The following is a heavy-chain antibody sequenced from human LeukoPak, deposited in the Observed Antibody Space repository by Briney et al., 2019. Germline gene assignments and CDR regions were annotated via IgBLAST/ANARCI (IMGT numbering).Heavy chain of an antibody. D-gene: IGHD3-10*01. CDR2: INHSGST. Sequence: SETLSLTCAVYGGSFSGYYWSWIRQPPGKGLEWIGEINHSGSTNYNPSLKSRVTISVDTSKNQFSLKLSSVTAADTAVYYCARLALRGVRGPCRPDAFDIWGQGTMVTVSS. CDR1: GGSFSGYY. V-gene: IGHV4-34*01. CDR3: ARLALRGVRGPCRPDAFDI. J-gene: IGHJ3*02.